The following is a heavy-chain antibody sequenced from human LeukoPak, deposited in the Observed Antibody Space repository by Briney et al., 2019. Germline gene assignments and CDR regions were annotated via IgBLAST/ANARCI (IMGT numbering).Heavy chain of an antibody. J-gene: IGHJ4*02. CDR1: GFTFSSYW. V-gene: IGHV3-74*01. CDR2: INSDGSST. D-gene: IGHD3-10*01. Sequence: QSGGSLRLSYAASGFTFSSYWMHWVRQAPGKGLVWVSRINSDGSSTSYADSVKGRFTISRDNAKNTLYLQMNSLRAEDTAVYYCARVSFGELPNFDYWGQGTLVTVSS. CDR3: ARVSFGELPNFDY.